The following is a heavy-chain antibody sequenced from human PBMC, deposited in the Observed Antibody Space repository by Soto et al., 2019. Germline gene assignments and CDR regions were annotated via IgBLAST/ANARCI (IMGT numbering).Heavy chain of an antibody. Sequence: SETLSLTCTVSGGSISSSSYYWSWIRQPPGKGLEWIGYIYYSGSTNYNPSLKSRVTISVDTSKNQFSLKLSSVTAADTAVYYCARGPSSGYYRYYFDYWGQGTLVTVSS. D-gene: IGHD3-22*01. CDR2: IYYSGST. CDR3: ARGPSSGYYRYYFDY. V-gene: IGHV4-61*01. J-gene: IGHJ4*02. CDR1: GGSISSSSYY.